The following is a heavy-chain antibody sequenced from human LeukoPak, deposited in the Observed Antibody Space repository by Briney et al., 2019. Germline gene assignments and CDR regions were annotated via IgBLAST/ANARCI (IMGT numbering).Heavy chain of an antibody. CDR1: GGSISSGGYY. D-gene: IGHD2-15*01. V-gene: IGHV4-31*03. CDR3: ARDGALGYCSGGSCFNWFDP. CDR2: IYYSGST. J-gene: IGHJ5*02. Sequence: SQTLSLTCTVSGGSISSGGYYWSWIRQHPGKGLEWTGYIYYSGSTYYNPSLKSRVTISVDTSKNQFSLKLSSVTAADTAVYYCARDGALGYCSGGSCFNWFDPWGQGTLVTVSS.